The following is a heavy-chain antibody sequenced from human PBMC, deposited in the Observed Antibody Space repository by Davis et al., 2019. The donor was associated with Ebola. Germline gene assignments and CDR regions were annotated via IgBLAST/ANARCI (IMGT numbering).Heavy chain of an antibody. Sequence: GESLKISCAASGFTFSDYYMSWIRQAPGKGLEWVSYISSSGSTIYYADSVKGRFTISRDNAKNSLYLQMNSLRAEDTAVYYCASASWDGDYNYWGQGTLVTVSS. CDR3: ASASWDGDYNY. CDR2: ISSSGSTI. CDR1: GFTFSDYY. J-gene: IGHJ4*02. V-gene: IGHV3-11*01. D-gene: IGHD4-17*01.